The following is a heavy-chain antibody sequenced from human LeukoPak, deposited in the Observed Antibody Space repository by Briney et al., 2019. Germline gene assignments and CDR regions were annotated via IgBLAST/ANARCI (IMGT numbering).Heavy chain of an antibody. CDR2: IIPIFGTA. D-gene: IGHD5-18*01. J-gene: IGHJ4*02. V-gene: IGHV1-69*13. Sequence: GASVKVSCKASGYTFTAYHMHWVRQAPGQGLEWMGGIIPIFGTANYAQKFQGRVTITADESTSTAYMELSSLRSEDTAVYYCARHVDTAMAPYYFDYWGQGTLVTVSS. CDR3: ARHVDTAMAPYYFDY. CDR1: GYTFTAYH.